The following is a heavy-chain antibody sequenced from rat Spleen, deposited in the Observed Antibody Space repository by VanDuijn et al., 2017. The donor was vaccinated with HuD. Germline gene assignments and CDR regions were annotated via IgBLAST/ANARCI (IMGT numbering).Heavy chain of an antibody. D-gene: IGHD1-11*01. J-gene: IGHJ2*01. V-gene: IGHV2-8*01. CDR3: ARHAYGGYEAFDY. Sequence: QVRLTESGPGLVQPSQTLSLTCTVSGFSLTAYSVFWVRQPSGKGLEWMGRVRYNGDTSYNSALKSRLSISRDTSKSQVFLKVTSLQPEDTGTYYCARHAYGGYEAFDYWGQGVMVTVSS. CDR1: GFSLTAYS. CDR2: VRYNGDT.